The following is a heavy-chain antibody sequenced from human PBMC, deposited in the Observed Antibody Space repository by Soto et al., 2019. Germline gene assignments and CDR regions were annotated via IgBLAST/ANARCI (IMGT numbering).Heavy chain of an antibody. J-gene: IGHJ3*02. CDR3: ARXXXITXXGGDAFDI. CDR2: IFSNDEK. V-gene: IGHV2-26*01. CDR1: GFSLSNARMG. Sequence: GPRLVNPTETLTLTCTVSGFSLSNARMGVSWIRQPPGKALEWLAHIFSNDEKSYSTSLKSRLTISKDTSKSQVVLTMTNMDPVXTAXXYCARXXXITXXGGDAFDIWGQGTMVTVSS. D-gene: IGHD3-3*01.